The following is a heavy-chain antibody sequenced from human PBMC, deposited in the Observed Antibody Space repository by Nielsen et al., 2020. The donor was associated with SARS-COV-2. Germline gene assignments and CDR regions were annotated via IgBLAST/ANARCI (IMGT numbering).Heavy chain of an antibody. J-gene: IGHJ5*02. V-gene: IGHV3-11*04. CDR3: AKDSVPAGIAAAGTSFDP. CDR2: ISSSGSTI. Sequence: WIRQPPGKGLEWVSYISSSGSTIYYADSVKGRFTISRDNSKNTLYLQMNSLRAEDTAVYYCAKDSVPAGIAAAGTSFDPWGQGTLVTVSS. D-gene: IGHD6-13*01.